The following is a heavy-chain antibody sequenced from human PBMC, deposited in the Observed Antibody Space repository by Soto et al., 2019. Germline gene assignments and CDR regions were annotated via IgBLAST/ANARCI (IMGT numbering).Heavy chain of an antibody. V-gene: IGHV3-48*01. CDR2: ISSSSSTI. J-gene: IGHJ4*02. CDR1: GFTFSSYS. CDR3: ARDLYSFDY. Sequence: EVQLVESGGGLVQPGGSLRLSCAASGFTFSSYSMNWVRQAPGKGLEWVSYISSSSSTIYYADSVKGRFTISRDNAKNSLYLQMNSLRAEDTAVYYCARDLYSFDYWGQGTLVTVSS.